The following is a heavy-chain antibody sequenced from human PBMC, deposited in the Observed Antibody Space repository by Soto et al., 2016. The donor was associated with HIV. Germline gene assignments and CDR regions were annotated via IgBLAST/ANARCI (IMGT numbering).Heavy chain of an antibody. Sequence: EMRLLDSGGGLVQPGGSLRLSCAASGFTFSAYAMTWVRQAPGEGLQWVSSISANGLSTYYADSVKGRFTISIDNSKNTLSLQMKSLSAGDTAVYYCAKVVEMATHYYYLGMDVWGQGTTVTVSS. J-gene: IGHJ6*02. CDR3: AKVVEMATHYYYLGMDV. V-gene: IGHV3-23*01. CDR1: GFTFSAYA. CDR2: ISANGLST. D-gene: IGHD3-3*01.